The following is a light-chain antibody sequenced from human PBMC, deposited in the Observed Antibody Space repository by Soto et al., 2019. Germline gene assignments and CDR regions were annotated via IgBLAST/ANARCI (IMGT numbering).Light chain of an antibody. CDR3: KSYGGSNTYV. V-gene: IGLV2-8*01. J-gene: IGLJ1*01. CDR1: KNDIGVYDF. CDR2: EVV. Sequence: QSALTQPPSASGSPGQSVTISCTGTKNDIGVYDFVSWYQHHPGKAPRLIIYEVVQRPSGVPDRFSGSKSGNTASLTVAGLEAAEEADYFCKSYGGSNTYVFGSGTKLTVL.